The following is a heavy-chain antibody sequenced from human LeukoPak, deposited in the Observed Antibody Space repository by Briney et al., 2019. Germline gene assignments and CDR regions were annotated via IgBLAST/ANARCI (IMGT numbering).Heavy chain of an antibody. J-gene: IGHJ4*02. V-gene: IGHV4-39*01. CDR1: GDSISSSSHH. CDR3: VRHDGRGGATMGALDS. CDR2: IYYGRTT. D-gene: IGHD4/OR15-4a*01. Sequence: SETLPLTCTVSGDSISSSSHHWGWIRQSPGKGLEWIGSIYYGRTTYYNPSLNNRVSISVVTSKNQFSLQLNSMSAADTAVYYCVRHDGRGGATMGALDSWGQGSLVTVSS.